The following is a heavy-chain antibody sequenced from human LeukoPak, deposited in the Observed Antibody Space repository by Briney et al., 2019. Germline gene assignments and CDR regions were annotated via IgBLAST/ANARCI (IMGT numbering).Heavy chain of an antibody. CDR3: ARQMAPTAYPWYFHH. CDR1: GYSFTNHW. J-gene: IGHJ1*01. Sequence: PGESLNISCKASGYSFTNHWIGWVRQMPGKGLEWMGIIYPGDSDTKYSPSFQGQVTISADKSISTAFLQWGSLKASDSAMYYCARQMAPTAYPWYFHHWGQGTLVTVSS. CDR2: IYPGDSDT. D-gene: IGHD1-1*01. V-gene: IGHV5-51*01.